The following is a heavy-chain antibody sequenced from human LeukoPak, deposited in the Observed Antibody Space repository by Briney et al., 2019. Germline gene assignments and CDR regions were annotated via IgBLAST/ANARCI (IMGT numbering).Heavy chain of an antibody. CDR3: ARLYSSSWYDFDY. CDR1: GGSISSYY. J-gene: IGHJ4*02. V-gene: IGHV4-59*01. D-gene: IGHD6-13*01. Sequence: SETLSLTCTVSGGSISSYYWSWIRQPPGKGLEWIGYIYYSGSTNYNPSLKSRVTISVDTSKNQFSLKLSSVTAADTAVYYCARLYSSSWYDFDYWGQGTLVTVSS. CDR2: IYYSGST.